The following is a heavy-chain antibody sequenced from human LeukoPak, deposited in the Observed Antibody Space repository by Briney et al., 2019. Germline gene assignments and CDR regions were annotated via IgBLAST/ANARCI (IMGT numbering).Heavy chain of an antibody. D-gene: IGHD2-15*01. CDR1: GFTFSSYS. Sequence: GGSLRLSCAASGFTFSSYSMNWVRQAPGKGLEWVSSISSSSSYIYYADSVKGRFTISRDNAKNSLYLQMNSLRAEDTAVYYCARIVVVAATNYYGMDVWGQGTTVTVSS. CDR3: ARIVVVAATNYYGMDV. J-gene: IGHJ6*02. V-gene: IGHV3-21*01. CDR2: ISSSSSYI.